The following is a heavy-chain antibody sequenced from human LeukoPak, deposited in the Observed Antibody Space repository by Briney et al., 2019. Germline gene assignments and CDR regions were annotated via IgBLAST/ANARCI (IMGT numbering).Heavy chain of an antibody. CDR3: ARLLHAYYDFWSGYSFDY. V-gene: IGHV3-7*01. J-gene: IGHJ4*02. CDR1: GFTFSSYW. CDR2: IKQDGSEK. D-gene: IGHD3-3*01. Sequence: GGSLRLSCAASGFTFSSYWMSWVRQAPGKGLEWVANIKQDGSEKYYVDSVKGRFTISRDNAKNSLYLQMNSLRAEDTAVYYCARLLHAYYDFWSGYSFDYWGQGTLVTVSS.